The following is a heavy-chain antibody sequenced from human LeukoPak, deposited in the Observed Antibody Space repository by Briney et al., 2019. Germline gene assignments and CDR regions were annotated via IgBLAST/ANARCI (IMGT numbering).Heavy chain of an antibody. Sequence: PSETLSLTCTVYGGSFSGYYWSWIRQPPGKGLEWIGEINHSGSTNYNPSLKSRVTISVDTSKNQFSLKLSSVTAADTAVYYCARVGGLRSWYPPYYYYYMDVWGKGTTVTVSS. CDR2: INHSGST. CDR3: ARVGGLRSWYPPYYYYYMDV. V-gene: IGHV4-34*01. J-gene: IGHJ6*03. D-gene: IGHD6-13*01. CDR1: GGSFSGYY.